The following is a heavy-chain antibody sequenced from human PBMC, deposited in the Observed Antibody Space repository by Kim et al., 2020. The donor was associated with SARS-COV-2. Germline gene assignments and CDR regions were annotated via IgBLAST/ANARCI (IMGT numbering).Heavy chain of an antibody. CDR2: ISYSGST. CDR3: ARDRITGTTGGFDY. V-gene: IGHV4-31*03. D-gene: IGHD1-20*01. CDR1: GGSISSDGYY. J-gene: IGHJ4*02. Sequence: SETLSLTCTVSGGSISSDGYYWSWIRQYPGKGLEWIAYISYSGSTYYNPSLKSRVTMSVDTYKNQFSLKLYSVTAADTAVYYCARDRITGTTGGFDYWGQGTLVTVSS.